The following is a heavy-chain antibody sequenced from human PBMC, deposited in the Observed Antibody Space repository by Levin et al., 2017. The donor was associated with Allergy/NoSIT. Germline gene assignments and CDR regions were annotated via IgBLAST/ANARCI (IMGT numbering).Heavy chain of an antibody. CDR1: GGSFSGYY. CDR2: INHSGST. V-gene: IGHV4-34*01. Sequence: SETLSLTCAVYGGSFSGYYWSWIRQPPGKGLEWIGEINHSGSTNYNPSLKSRVTISVDTSKNQFSLKLSSVTAADTAVYYCARIRRSSGWYTFDYWGQGTLVTVSS. J-gene: IGHJ4*02. D-gene: IGHD6-19*01. CDR3: ARIRRSSGWYTFDY.